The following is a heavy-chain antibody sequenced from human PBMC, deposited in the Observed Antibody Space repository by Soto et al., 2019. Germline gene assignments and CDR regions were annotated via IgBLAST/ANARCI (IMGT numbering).Heavy chain of an antibody. CDR3: ARHRGGTYGDYGATFDY. V-gene: IGHV4-39*01. D-gene: IGHD4-17*01. CDR2: IYYSGST. Sequence: PSETLSLTCTVSGGSISSSSYYWGWIRQPPGKGLEWIGSIYYSGSTYYNPSLKSRVTISVDTSKNQFSLKLSSVTAADTAVYYWARHRGGTYGDYGATFDYWGQGTLVTVSS. J-gene: IGHJ4*02. CDR1: GGSISSSSYY.